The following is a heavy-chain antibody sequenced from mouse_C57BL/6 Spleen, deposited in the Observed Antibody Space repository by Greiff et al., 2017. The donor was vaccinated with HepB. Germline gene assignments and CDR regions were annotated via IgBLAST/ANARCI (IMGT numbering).Heavy chain of an antibody. V-gene: IGHV3-6*01. D-gene: IGHD2-2*01. Sequence: EVQLVESGPGLVKPSQSLSLTCSVTGYSITSGYYWNWIRQFPGNKLEWMGYISYDGSNNYNPSLKNRISITRDTSKNQFFLKLNSVTTEDTATYYCAREDGYGRFAYWGQGTLVTVSA. J-gene: IGHJ3*01. CDR2: ISYDGSN. CDR3: AREDGYGRFAY. CDR1: GYSITSGYY.